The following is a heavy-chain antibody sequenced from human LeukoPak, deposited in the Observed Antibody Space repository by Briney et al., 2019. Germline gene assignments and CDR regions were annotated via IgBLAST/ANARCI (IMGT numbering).Heavy chain of an antibody. CDR1: GGSISSYY. J-gene: IGHJ5*02. CDR3: ARAGEAGGSSSWFYPYNWFDP. D-gene: IGHD6-13*01. Sequence: SETLSLTCTVSGGSISSYYWSWIRQPPGKGLEWIGYIYYSGSTNYNPSLKSRVTISVDTSKNQFSLKLSSVTAADTAVYYCARAGEAGGSSSWFYPYNWFDPWGQGTLVTVSS. CDR2: IYYSGST. V-gene: IGHV4-59*12.